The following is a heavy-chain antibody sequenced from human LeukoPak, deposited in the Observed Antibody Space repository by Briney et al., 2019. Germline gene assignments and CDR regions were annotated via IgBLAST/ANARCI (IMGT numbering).Heavy chain of an antibody. D-gene: IGHD3-22*01. CDR1: GFTFSSYG. Sequence: GGSLRLSCAASGFTFSSYGMSWVRQAPGKGLEWVSAISGSGGSTYYADSVKGRFTISRDNSKNTLYLQMNSLRAEDTAVYYCAKDYLTSSGYYSNCFDYWGQGTLVTVSS. CDR3: AKDYLTSSGYYSNCFDY. CDR2: ISGSGGST. J-gene: IGHJ4*02. V-gene: IGHV3-23*01.